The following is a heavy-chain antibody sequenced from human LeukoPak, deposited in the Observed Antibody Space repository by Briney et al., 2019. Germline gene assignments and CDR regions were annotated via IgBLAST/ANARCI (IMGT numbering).Heavy chain of an antibody. D-gene: IGHD6-13*01. CDR3: ARGNSRSSSWYLPYSCWFDP. CDR1: GGSFSGYY. J-gene: IGHJ5*02. V-gene: IGHV4-34*01. Sequence: SETLSLTCAVYGGSFSGYYWSWIRQPPGKGLEWIGEINHSGSTNYNPSLKSRVTISVDTSKNQFSLKLSSVTAADTAVYYCARGNSRSSSWYLPYSCWFDPWGQGTLVTVSS. CDR2: INHSGST.